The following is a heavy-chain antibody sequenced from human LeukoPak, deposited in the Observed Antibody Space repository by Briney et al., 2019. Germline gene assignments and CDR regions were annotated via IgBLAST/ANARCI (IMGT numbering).Heavy chain of an antibody. V-gene: IGHV3-53*01. CDR3: ARVLSVSYCDS. CDR2: IYSGGAT. D-gene: IGHD2/OR15-2a*01. Sequence: GGSLRLSCAASGFTVSSNYMSWVRQAPGKGLEWVSVIYSGGATYYADSVKGRFTISRDNSKNTLYLQMNSLRGEDTAVYYCARVLSVSYCDSWGQGTLVTVSS. CDR1: GFTVSSNY. J-gene: IGHJ4*02.